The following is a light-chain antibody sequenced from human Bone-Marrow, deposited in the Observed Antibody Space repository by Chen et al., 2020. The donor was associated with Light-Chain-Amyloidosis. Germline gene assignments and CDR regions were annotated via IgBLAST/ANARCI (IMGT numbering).Light chain of an antibody. CDR3: SSYTITNTLV. Sequence: SALTQPASVSGSPGQSITISCTGTSSDLGGDNHVSWYQQPPDKAPRLMIYEVTNRPSSVPDRFSGSKSDNTASLTISGLQTEHEADYFCSSYTITNTLVFGSGTRVTVL. CDR1: SSDLGGDNH. CDR2: EVT. V-gene: IGLV2-14*01. J-gene: IGLJ1*01.